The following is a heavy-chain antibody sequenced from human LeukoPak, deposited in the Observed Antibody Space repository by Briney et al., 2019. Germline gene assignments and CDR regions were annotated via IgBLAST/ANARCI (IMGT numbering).Heavy chain of an antibody. Sequence: GASVKVSCKASGYTFTGYYMHWVRQAPGQGLEWMGWINPNSGGTNYAQKFQGRVTMTRDTSISTAYMELRSLRSDDTAVYYCARAGYYDILTGYSFFDYWGQGTLVTVSS. CDR3: ARAGYYDILTGYSFFDY. J-gene: IGHJ4*02. D-gene: IGHD3-9*01. CDR1: GYTFTGYY. CDR2: INPNSGGT. V-gene: IGHV1-2*02.